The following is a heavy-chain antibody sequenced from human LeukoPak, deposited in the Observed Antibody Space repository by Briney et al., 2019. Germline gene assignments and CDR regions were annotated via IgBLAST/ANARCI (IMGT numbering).Heavy chain of an antibody. D-gene: IGHD6-19*01. V-gene: IGHV1-18*01. CDR1: GGTFSSYA. CDR3: AIARSSGQNWFDP. Sequence: ASVKVSCKASGGTFSSYAISWVRQAPGQGLEWMGWISAYNGNTNYAQKLQGRVTMTTDTSTSTAYMEPRSLRSDDTAVYYCAIARSSGQNWFDPWGQGTLVTVSS. CDR2: ISAYNGNT. J-gene: IGHJ5*02.